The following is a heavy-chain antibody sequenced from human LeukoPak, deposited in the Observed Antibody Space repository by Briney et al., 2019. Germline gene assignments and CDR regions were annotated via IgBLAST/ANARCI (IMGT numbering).Heavy chain of an antibody. D-gene: IGHD6-19*01. Sequence: ASVKVACKASGYTLSIYCISWVRQAPGQRLEWISWISAYNTNTNYAQKFQCRVTMTTDTSTSTAYMELRSMRYDDTAVYYCARAPYRSGWYLPWGYMDVRGKGTTVNISS. CDR2: ISAYNTNT. V-gene: IGHV1-18*01. J-gene: IGHJ6*03. CDR1: GYTLSIYC. CDR3: ARAPYRSGWYLPWGYMDV.